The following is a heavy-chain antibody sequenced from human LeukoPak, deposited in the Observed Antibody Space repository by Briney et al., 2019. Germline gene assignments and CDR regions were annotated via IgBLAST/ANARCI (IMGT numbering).Heavy chain of an antibody. CDR2: INPDGSSA. CDR3: ARFKVTVTSIP. V-gene: IGHV3-74*01. J-gene: IGHJ5*02. CDR1: GFTFSDYW. Sequence: GGSLRLSCAASGFTFSDYWMHWVRQARGKGLVWVSRINPDGSSASYADSVKGRFTISRDNAKNTLYLQMNSLRAEDTAVYYCARFKVTVTSIPWGQGTLVTVSS. D-gene: IGHD4-11*01.